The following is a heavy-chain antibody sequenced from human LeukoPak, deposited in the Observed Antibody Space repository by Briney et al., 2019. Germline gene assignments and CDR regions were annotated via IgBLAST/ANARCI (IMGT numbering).Heavy chain of an antibody. CDR3: ARDPRMVTGMDV. J-gene: IGHJ6*04. CDR2: INSDGGST. V-gene: IGHV3-74*01. CDR1: GFTFSSYW. Sequence: PGGSLRLSCAASGFTFSSYWMHWVRQAPGKGLVWVSRINSDGGSTSYADSVKGRFTISRDNAKNTLYLQMDSLRAEDTAVYYCARDPRMVTGMDVWGKGTTVTVSS. D-gene: IGHD5-18*01.